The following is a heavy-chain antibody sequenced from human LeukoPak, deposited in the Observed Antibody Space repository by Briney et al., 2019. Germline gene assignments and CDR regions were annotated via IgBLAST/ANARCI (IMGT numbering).Heavy chain of an antibody. CDR3: AKDRYYDIPFDY. Sequence: GGSLRLSYAASGFTFSSYGMPWVRQAPGKGRERVAFIRYDGSNKYYADSVKGRFTISRDNSKNTLYLQMNSLRAEDTAVYYCAKDRYYDIPFDYWGQGTLVTVSS. CDR2: IRYDGSNK. J-gene: IGHJ4*02. D-gene: IGHD3-9*01. CDR1: GFTFSSYG. V-gene: IGHV3-30*02.